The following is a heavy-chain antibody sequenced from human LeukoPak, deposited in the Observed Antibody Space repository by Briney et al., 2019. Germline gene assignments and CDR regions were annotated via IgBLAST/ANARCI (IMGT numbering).Heavy chain of an antibody. V-gene: IGHV3-49*04. D-gene: IGHD3-3*01. CDR3: TRDHDFWSGPFDV. CDR1: GFTFGDYS. CDR2: IRRKGYGGTT. J-gene: IGHJ6*04. Sequence: GRSLRLSCTAPGFTFGDYSLSWVRQAPEKGLEWVGFIRRKGYGGTTEYAPSVKGRFIISRDDSKSTAYLQMNSLKTEDTAVYYCTRDHDFWSGPFDVWGKGTTVTVSS.